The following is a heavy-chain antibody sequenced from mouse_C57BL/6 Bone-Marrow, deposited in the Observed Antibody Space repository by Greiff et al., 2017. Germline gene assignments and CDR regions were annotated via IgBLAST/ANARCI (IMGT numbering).Heavy chain of an antibody. CDR3: ARVVTGY. CDR1: GYSITSGYY. V-gene: IGHV3-6*01. J-gene: IGHJ2*01. Sequence: VQLKESGPGLVKPSQSLSLTCSVTGYSITSGYYWNWIRQFPGNKLEWLGYISYDGSNNYNPSLKNRISITRDTSKNQFFLKLHSVTTEDTATYYCARVVTGYWGQGTTLTVSS. CDR2: ISYDGSN. D-gene: IGHD2-13*01.